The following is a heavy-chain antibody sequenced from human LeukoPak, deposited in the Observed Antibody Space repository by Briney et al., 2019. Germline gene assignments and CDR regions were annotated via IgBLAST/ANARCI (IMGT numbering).Heavy chain of an antibody. D-gene: IGHD5/OR15-5a*01. Sequence: SETLSLTCTVSGGSISSSYWSWVRQPPGKGLEWIGYIYYSGSTNYNPSLKSRVTISVDTSKNQFSLRLSSVTAADTAVYYCARDGVYNGRGLDYWGQGTLVTVSS. CDR3: ARDGVYNGRGLDY. CDR1: GGSISSSY. J-gene: IGHJ4*02. CDR2: IYYSGST. V-gene: IGHV4-59*01.